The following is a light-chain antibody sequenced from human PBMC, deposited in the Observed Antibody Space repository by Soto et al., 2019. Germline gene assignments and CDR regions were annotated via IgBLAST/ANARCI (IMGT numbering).Light chain of an antibody. V-gene: IGKV3-15*01. CDR3: QQYNNWPRT. CDR2: GAS. CDR1: QSVTNN. Sequence: EIVMTQSPDSLSVSPGERATRSCRASQSVTNNLAWYQQKPGQAPRLLIYGASTRTIAIPARFSGSGSGTDITLTISSLQSEDFAVYYCQQYNNWPRTFGQGTKVDI. J-gene: IGKJ1*01.